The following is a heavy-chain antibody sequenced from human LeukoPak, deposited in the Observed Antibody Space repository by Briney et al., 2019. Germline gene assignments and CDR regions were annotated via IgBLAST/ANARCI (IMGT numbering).Heavy chain of an antibody. J-gene: IGHJ4*02. CDR2: ISSSGSTI. Sequence: GGSLRLSCAASGFTFSSYRMNWVRQAPGKGLEWVSYISSSGSTIYYADSVKGRFTISRDNAKNSLYLQMNSLRAEDTAVYYCASFRYCSSTSCYRGGIDYWGQGTLVTVSS. CDR3: ASFRYCSSTSCYRGGIDY. V-gene: IGHV3-48*04. D-gene: IGHD2-2*01. CDR1: GFTFSSYR.